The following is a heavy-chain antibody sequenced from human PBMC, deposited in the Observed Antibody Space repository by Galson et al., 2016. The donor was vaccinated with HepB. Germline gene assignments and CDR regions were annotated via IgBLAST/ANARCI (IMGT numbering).Heavy chain of an antibody. CDR1: GYTFTTYA. CDR3: ARGGRWLVEGNWFDP. CDR2: INAGSGYT. V-gene: IGHV1-3*01. D-gene: IGHD6-19*01. Sequence: SVKVSCKASGYTFTTYAMHWVRQAPGQSLEWMGWINAGSGYTKYSQKFQGRVTITRDTSASTAYMELSSLRSEDTAVYYCARGGRWLVEGNWFDPWGQGTLVTVSS. J-gene: IGHJ5*02.